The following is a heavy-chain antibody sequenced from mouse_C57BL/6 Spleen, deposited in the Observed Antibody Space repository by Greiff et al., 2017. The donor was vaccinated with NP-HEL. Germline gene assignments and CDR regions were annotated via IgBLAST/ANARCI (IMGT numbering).Heavy chain of an antibody. D-gene: IGHD2-5*01. Sequence: EVMLVESGGGLVKPGGSLKLSCAASGFTFSDYGMHWVRQAPEKGLEWVAYISSGSSTIYYADTVKGRFTISRDNAKNTLFLQMTSLRSEDTAMYYCARPWYSNYVEWYFDVWGTGTTVTVSS. CDR1: GFTFSDYG. J-gene: IGHJ1*03. V-gene: IGHV5-17*01. CDR2: ISSGSSTI. CDR3: ARPWYSNYVEWYFDV.